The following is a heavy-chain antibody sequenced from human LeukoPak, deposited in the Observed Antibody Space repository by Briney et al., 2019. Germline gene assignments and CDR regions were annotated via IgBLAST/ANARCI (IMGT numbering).Heavy chain of an antibody. J-gene: IGHJ5*02. CDR1: GFTFSSYA. V-gene: IGHV3-30*04. D-gene: IGHD3-22*01. Sequence: GRSLRLSCAASGFTFSSYAMHWVRQAPGKGLEWVAVISYDGSNKYYADSVKGRFTISRDNSKNTLYLQMNSLRAEDTAVYYCARDLGQYYDTSDNWFDPWGQGTLVTVSS. CDR3: ARDLGQYYDTSDNWFDP. CDR2: ISYDGSNK.